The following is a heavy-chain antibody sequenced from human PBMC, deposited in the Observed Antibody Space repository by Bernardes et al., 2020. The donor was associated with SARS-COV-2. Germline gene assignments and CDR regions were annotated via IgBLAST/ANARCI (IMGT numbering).Heavy chain of an antibody. Sequence: GGSLRLSCAASGFTVSRNDMSWVRQAPGKGLKWVSVIYSGGGTYYADSVKGRFTISRDNSKNTLNLQMNSLRTEDTAMYYCARAPTEYCSGGRCYSHVDYFYYGMDVWGQGTTVTVSS. CDR2: IYSGGGT. V-gene: IGHV3-66*02. CDR3: ARAPTEYCSGGRCYSHVDYFYYGMDV. CDR1: GFTVSRND. D-gene: IGHD2-15*01. J-gene: IGHJ6*02.